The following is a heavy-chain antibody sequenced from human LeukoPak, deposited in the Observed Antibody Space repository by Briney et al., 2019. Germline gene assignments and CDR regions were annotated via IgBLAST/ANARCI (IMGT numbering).Heavy chain of an antibody. J-gene: IGHJ5*02. V-gene: IGHV1-69*04. CDR1: GGTFSSYA. D-gene: IGHD6-19*01. Sequence: GASVKVSCKASGGTFSSYAISWVRQAPGQGLEWMGRIIPILGIANYAQKFQGRVTITADKSTSTAYMELSSLRSEDTAVYYCARDVVLAVAGIHWFDPWGQGTLVTVSS. CDR3: ARDVVLAVAGIHWFDP. CDR2: IIPILGIA.